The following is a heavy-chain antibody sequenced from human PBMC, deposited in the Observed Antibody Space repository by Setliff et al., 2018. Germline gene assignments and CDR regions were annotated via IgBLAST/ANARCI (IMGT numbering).Heavy chain of an antibody. CDR1: GGIIRDYY. D-gene: IGHD1-26*01. V-gene: IGHV4-59*01. CDR2: IYYRGTT. CDR3: AAVGIDAGGGWFDP. J-gene: IGHJ5*02. Sequence: PSETLSLTCTVSGGIIRDYYWNWIRQSPGKGLEWIGYIYYRGTTNYNSSLKSRVTISIDMSKNQFSLKLSSATAADTAVYFCAAVGIDAGGGWFDPWGHGIPVTVSS.